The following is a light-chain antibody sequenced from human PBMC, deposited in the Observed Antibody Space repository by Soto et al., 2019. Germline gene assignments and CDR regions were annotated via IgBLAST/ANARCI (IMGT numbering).Light chain of an antibody. CDR1: QTVTNNF. Sequence: EIVLTQSPGTLSLSPGERAILSCRASQTVTNNFLAWYQQKPGQAPRLLIFGASSRATGIPDRFGGSGSGTDFSLTISSLEPEDFAVYYCQQYGSSPLFTFGPGTKVDIK. V-gene: IGKV3-20*01. J-gene: IGKJ3*01. CDR2: GAS. CDR3: QQYGSSPLFT.